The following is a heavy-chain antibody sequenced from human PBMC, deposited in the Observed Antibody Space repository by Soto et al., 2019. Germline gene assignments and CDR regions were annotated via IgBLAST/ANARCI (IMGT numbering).Heavy chain of an antibody. D-gene: IGHD1-26*01. CDR2: IYYTGST. V-gene: IGHV4-31*03. Sequence: PSETLSLTCTVSGGSIYTGGIYWSWIRQLPGKGLEWLGYIYYTGSTQYTPSLKSRLTISTDTSDNQFSLRLTSVTAADTAVYYCATSLVTSRTRVDYWGQGTLVTVSS. J-gene: IGHJ4*02. CDR1: GGSIYTGGIY. CDR3: ATSLVTSRTRVDY.